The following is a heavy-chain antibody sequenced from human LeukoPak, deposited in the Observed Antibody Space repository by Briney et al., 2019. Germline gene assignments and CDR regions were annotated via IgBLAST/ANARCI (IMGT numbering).Heavy chain of an antibody. D-gene: IGHD1-26*01. J-gene: IGHJ4*02. CDR3: ARASAWDIKDY. CDR2: ISSNGDIT. CDR1: GFTFSTYA. Sequence: GGSLRLSCAASGFTFSTYAMQWVRQAPGKGLEYVSAISSNGDITSYANSVKGRFAIPRDNSKNTLYLQMGSLRTEDMAVYYCARASAWDIKDYWGQGTLVTVSS. V-gene: IGHV3-64*01.